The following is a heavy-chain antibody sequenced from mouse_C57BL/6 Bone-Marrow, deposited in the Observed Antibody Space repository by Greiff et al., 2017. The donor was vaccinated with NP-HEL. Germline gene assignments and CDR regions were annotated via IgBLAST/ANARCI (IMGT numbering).Heavy chain of an antibody. Sequence: DVQLQESGPGLAKPSQTLSLTCSVTGYSFTSDYWNWIRKFPGNKLEYMGYISYSGSTYYNPSLKSRIFIKRDTSMNQYYLQLNSETTEDTATYYGAGLGYCGSSFRRYFAVWGTGTTVTVSA. CDR3: AGLGYCGSSFRRYFAV. CDR1: GYSFTSDY. D-gene: IGHD1-1*01. V-gene: IGHV3-8*01. J-gene: IGHJ1*03. CDR2: ISYSGST.